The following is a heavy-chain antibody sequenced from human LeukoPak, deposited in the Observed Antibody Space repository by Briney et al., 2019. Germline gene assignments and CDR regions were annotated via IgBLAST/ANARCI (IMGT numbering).Heavy chain of an antibody. J-gene: IGHJ6*02. CDR3: ASGYCSSTSCLSPYYYYGMDV. Sequence: WASVNVSCTASGGTFSIYAISWVRQAPGQGLEWMGGIIPIFGTANYAQKFQGRVTITADESTSTAYMELSSLRSEDTAVYYCASGYCSSTSCLSPYYYYGMDVWGQGTTVTVSS. D-gene: IGHD2-2*01. V-gene: IGHV1-69*13. CDR2: IIPIFGTA. CDR1: GGTFSIYA.